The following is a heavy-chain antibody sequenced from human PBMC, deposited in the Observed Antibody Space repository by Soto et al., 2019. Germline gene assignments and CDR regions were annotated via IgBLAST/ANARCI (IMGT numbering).Heavy chain of an antibody. J-gene: IGHJ3*02. CDR1: GYTFTGYY. CDR2: INPNSGGT. Sequence: ASVKVSCKDSGYTFTGYYMHWVRQAPGQGLEWMGWINPNSGGTNYAQKFQGWVTMTRDTSISTAYMELSRLRSDDTAVYYCARAPPNWNYHAFDIGGQGTMVTVSS. D-gene: IGHD1-7*01. V-gene: IGHV1-2*04. CDR3: ARAPPNWNYHAFDI.